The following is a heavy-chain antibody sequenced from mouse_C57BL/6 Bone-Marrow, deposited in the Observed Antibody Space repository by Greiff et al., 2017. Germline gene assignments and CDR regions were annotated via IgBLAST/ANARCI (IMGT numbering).Heavy chain of an antibody. Sequence: VQLQQSGAELVKPGASVKISCKASGYAFSSYWMNWVKQRPGQGLEWIGQIYPGDGDTNYNGKFKGKATLPADKSSSTAYMQLSSLTSVDSAVYECARSGDGYYGWFADWGEGTLVTVSA. J-gene: IGHJ3*01. D-gene: IGHD2-3*01. CDR1: GYAFSSYW. CDR2: IYPGDGDT. V-gene: IGHV1-80*01. CDR3: ARSGDGYYGWFAD.